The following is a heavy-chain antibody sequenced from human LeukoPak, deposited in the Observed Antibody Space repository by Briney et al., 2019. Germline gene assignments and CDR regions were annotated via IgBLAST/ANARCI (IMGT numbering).Heavy chain of an antibody. Sequence: SETLSLTCTVSGGSISSSSYYRGWIRQPPGKGLEWIGYIYYSGSTNYNPSLKSRVTISVDTSKNQFSLKLSSVTAADTAVYYCAREGWRDSSGYPDYWGQGTLVTVSS. CDR1: GGSISSSSYY. CDR3: AREGWRDSSGYPDY. J-gene: IGHJ4*02. D-gene: IGHD3-22*01. CDR2: IYYSGST. V-gene: IGHV4-61*01.